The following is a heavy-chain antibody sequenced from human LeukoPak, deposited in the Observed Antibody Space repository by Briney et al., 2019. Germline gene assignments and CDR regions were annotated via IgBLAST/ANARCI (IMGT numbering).Heavy chain of an antibody. J-gene: IGHJ6*02. Sequence: GGSLRLSCAASGFTVSSNYMSWVRQAPGKGLEWVSVIYSGGSTYYADSVKGRFTISRHNSKNTLYLQMNSLRAEDTAVCYCARDSLSYYYGMDVWGQGTTVTVSS. CDR1: GFTVSSNY. D-gene: IGHD2-15*01. CDR3: ARDSLSYYYGMDV. V-gene: IGHV3-53*04. CDR2: IYSGGST.